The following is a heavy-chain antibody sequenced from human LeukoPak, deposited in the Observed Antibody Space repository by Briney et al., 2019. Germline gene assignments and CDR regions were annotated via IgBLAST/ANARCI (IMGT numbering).Heavy chain of an antibody. V-gene: IGHV3-7*01. J-gene: IGHJ3*02. Sequence: GGSLRLSCAASGFTFSTSWMSWVRQAQGKGLEWVGDIKEDGSQKHYVDSVEGRFTISRDNARNSLYLQMNSVRDEDTAVYFCARDPYYYDSSVYEFGAFYIWGQGTTVTVSS. CDR2: IKEDGSQK. CDR3: ARDPYYYDSSVYEFGAFYI. D-gene: IGHD3-22*01. CDR1: GFTFSTSW.